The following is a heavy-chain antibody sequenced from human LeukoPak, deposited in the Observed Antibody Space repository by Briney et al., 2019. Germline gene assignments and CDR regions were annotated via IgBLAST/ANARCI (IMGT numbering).Heavy chain of an antibody. J-gene: IGHJ1*01. V-gene: IGHV4-34*01. CDR3: ARANGPQYSQH. Sequence: SETLSLTCAVYGGSFSGYYWSWIRQPPGKGLEWIGEINHSGSTNYNPSLKSRVTISVDTSKNQFSLKLSSVTAADTAVYYCARANGPQYSQHWGQGTLVTVSS. CDR2: INHSGST. CDR1: GGSFSGYY.